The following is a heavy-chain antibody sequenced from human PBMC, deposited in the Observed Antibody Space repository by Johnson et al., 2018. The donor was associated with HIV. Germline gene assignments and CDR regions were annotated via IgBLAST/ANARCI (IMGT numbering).Heavy chain of an antibody. J-gene: IGHJ3*02. D-gene: IGHD6-6*01. CDR3: ARALIAARNAFDI. CDR1: GFTFSAYG. Sequence: VQLVESGGGVVQPGRSLRLSCAASGFTFSAYGMHWVRQAPGNGLEWVSAISGSGGSTYYADSVKGRFTSSRDNSKNTLYLQMNSLRAGDTAVYYCARALIAARNAFDIWGQGTMVTVSS. V-gene: IGHV3-23*04. CDR2: ISGSGGST.